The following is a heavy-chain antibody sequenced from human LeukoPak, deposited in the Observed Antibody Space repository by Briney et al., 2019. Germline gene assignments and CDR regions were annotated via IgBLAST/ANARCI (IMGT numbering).Heavy chain of an antibody. CDR1: GYTFTSYD. Sequence: ASVKVSCKASGYTFTSYDINWVRQATGQGLEWMGWMNPNSGNTGYAQKFQGRVTMTRNTSISTAYMELSSLRSEDTAVYYCATEYSSSWYGFYYWGQGTLVTVSS. D-gene: IGHD6-13*01. CDR2: MNPNSGNT. V-gene: IGHV1-8*01. CDR3: ATEYSSSWYGFYY. J-gene: IGHJ4*02.